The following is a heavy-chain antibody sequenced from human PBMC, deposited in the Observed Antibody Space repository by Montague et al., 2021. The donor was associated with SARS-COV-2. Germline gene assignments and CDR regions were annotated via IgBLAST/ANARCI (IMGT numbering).Heavy chain of an antibody. J-gene: IGHJ4*02. Sequence: SETLSLTCVVSDVSLSSSTWWSWVRQSPGKGLEWVGETCLSGFTXXNPSVKSRVTISLDDSRSQFSLRLTSVTAADTAVYFCARGGLGNRGFDYWGQGALVTVSS. V-gene: IGHV4-4*02. D-gene: IGHD3/OR15-3a*01. CDR3: ARGGLGNRGFDY. CDR2: TCLSGFT. CDR1: DVSLSSSTW.